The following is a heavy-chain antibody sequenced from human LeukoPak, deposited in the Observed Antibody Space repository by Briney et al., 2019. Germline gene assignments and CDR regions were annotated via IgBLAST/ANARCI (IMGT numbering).Heavy chain of an antibody. Sequence: SRTLSLSCTVSGGSISSGGYWWSWIRQYSGKGLEWIGYIYYTGSTYYNPSLKSRVTMSVDTSQNHFSLKLNSVTAADTAVYYCARAIVTPSGYVWYFDLWGRGTLVTVSS. CDR3: ARAIVTPSGYVWYFDL. CDR1: GGSISSGGYW. V-gene: IGHV4-31*03. D-gene: IGHD3-3*01. J-gene: IGHJ2*01. CDR2: IYYTGST.